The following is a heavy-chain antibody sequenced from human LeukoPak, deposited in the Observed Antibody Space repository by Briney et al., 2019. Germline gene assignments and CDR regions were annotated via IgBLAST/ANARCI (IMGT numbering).Heavy chain of an antibody. CDR1: GYTFTSYD. V-gene: IGHV1-8*01. Sequence: ASVKVSCKASGYTFTSYDINWVRQATGQGLEWMGWMNPNSGNTGYAQKFQGRVTMTRNTSISTAYMVLSSLRSEDTAVYYCARGPSWWVYYYYGMDVWGQGTTVTVSS. J-gene: IGHJ6*02. CDR3: ARGPSWWVYYYYGMDV. CDR2: MNPNSGNT. D-gene: IGHD2-15*01.